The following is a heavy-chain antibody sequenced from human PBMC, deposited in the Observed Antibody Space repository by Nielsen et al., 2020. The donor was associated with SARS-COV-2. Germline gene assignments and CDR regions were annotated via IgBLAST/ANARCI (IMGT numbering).Heavy chain of an antibody. CDR3: ARHHYGDYVWNDY. CDR2: ISTSSSYT. D-gene: IGHD4-17*01. J-gene: IGHJ4*02. CDR1: GFTFSTYA. V-gene: IGHV3-11*03. Sequence: GGSLRLSCAASGFTFSTYAMSWVRQTPGKGLEWVSNISTSSSYTNYADSVKGRFTISRDNAKNSLYLQMNSLRAEDTAVYYCARHHYGDYVWNDYWGQGTLVTVSS.